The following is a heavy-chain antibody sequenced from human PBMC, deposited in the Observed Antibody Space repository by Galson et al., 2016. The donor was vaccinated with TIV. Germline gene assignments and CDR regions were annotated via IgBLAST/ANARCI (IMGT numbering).Heavy chain of an antibody. V-gene: IGHV3-48*01. J-gene: IGHJ4*02. D-gene: IGHD2-15*01. Sequence: LRLSCAASGFTFSSWHMDWVRQAPGEGLEWISFIAYTSATIYYADSVKGRFTVSRDNSKNTLYLQMNSLRVEDTAVYYCAKFRTWDILGHFDYWGQGILVTVSS. CDR3: AKFRTWDILGHFDY. CDR1: GFTFSSWH. CDR2: IAYTSATI.